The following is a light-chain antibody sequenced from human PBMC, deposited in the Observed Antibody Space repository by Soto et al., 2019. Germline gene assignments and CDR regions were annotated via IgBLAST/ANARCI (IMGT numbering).Light chain of an antibody. Sequence: DIQMTQSPSSLSASVGDRVTITCRASQSISSYLNWYQQKPGKAPKLLIYAASSLKSGVPSRFSGSGSGTDFTLTISSLQPEDFATYYCQQSDSTRTTFGQGTKLEIK. CDR2: AAS. J-gene: IGKJ2*01. CDR1: QSISSY. CDR3: QQSDSTRTT. V-gene: IGKV1-39*01.